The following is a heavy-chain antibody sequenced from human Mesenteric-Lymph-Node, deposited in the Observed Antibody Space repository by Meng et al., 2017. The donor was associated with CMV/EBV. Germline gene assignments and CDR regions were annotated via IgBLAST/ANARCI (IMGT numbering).Heavy chain of an antibody. V-gene: IGHV3-48*03. Sequence: GESLKISCAASGFSFSTYEMNWDRQAPGKGLEWVSSISYSGSMIYYADSVKGRFTISRDNAKNSLYLQMNSLRGEDTAVYYCARDLTTSFVLYWGQGTLVTVSS. CDR2: ISYSGSMI. CDR1: GFSFSTYE. D-gene: IGHD2/OR15-2a*01. J-gene: IGHJ4*02. CDR3: ARDLTTSFVLY.